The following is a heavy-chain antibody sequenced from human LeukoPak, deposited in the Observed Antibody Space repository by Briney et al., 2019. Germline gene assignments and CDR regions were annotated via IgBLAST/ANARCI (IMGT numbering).Heavy chain of an antibody. V-gene: IGHV4-4*07. CDR3: ARGYCSSTSCYSDAFDI. CDR2: IYTSGST. CDR1: GGSIRSSY. J-gene: IGHJ3*02. Sequence: KPSETLSLTCTVSGGSIRSSYWSWIRQPAGKGLEWIGRIYTSGSTNYNPSLKSRITMSVDTSKNQFSLKLSSVTAADTAVYYCARGYCSSTSCYSDAFDIWGQGTMVTVSS. D-gene: IGHD2-2*01.